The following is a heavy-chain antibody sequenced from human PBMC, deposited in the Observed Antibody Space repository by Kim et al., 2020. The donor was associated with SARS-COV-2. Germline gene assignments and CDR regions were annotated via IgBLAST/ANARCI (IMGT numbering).Heavy chain of an antibody. CDR3: AIDPGGGGFDY. CDR2: IYYSGST. CDR1: GASVSSGSYY. D-gene: IGHD3-16*01. Sequence: SETLSLTCTVSGASVSSGSYYWSWIRQPPGKGLEWIGYIYYSGSTNYNPSLKSRVTMSVDTSRNQFSLKLSSVTAADTAVYYCAIDPGGGGFDYWGQGT. V-gene: IGHV4-61*01. J-gene: IGHJ4*02.